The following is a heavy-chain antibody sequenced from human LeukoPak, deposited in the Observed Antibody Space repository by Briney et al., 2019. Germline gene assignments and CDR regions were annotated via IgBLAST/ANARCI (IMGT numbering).Heavy chain of an antibody. J-gene: IGHJ4*02. CDR3: ARHGGSSPPCYFDY. CDR2: IYYSGST. CDR1: GGSISSYY. V-gene: IGHV4-59*08. D-gene: IGHD2-15*01. Sequence: SETLSLTCTVSGGSISSYYWSWIRQPPGKGLEWIGYIYYSGSTNYNPSLKSRVTISVDTSKNQFSLKLSSVTAADTAVYYCARHGGSSPPCYFDYWGQGTLVTVSS.